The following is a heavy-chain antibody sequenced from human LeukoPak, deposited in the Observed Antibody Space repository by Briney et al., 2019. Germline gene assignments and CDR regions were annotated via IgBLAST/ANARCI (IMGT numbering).Heavy chain of an antibody. D-gene: IGHD2-2*01. V-gene: IGHV1-46*01. CDR1: GYTFTSYY. J-gene: IGHJ4*02. CDR2: INPSGGST. Sequence: GASVKVSCKASGYTFTSYYMHCVRQAPGQGLEWMGIINPSGGSTSYAQKFQGRVTMTRDTSTSTVYMELSSLRSEDTAVYYCARDRDIVVVPAALIFDYWGQGTLVTVSS. CDR3: ARDRDIVVVPAALIFDY.